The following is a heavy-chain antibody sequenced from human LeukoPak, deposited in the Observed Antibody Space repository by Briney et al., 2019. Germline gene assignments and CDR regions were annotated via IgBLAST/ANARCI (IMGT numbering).Heavy chain of an antibody. V-gene: IGHV4-30-4*08. J-gene: IGHJ4*02. CDR3: ARVRYCSSTSCYKEGYFDY. CDR2: IYYSGST. Sequence: SETLSLTCTVSGGSISSGDYYWSWIRQPPGKGLEWIGYIYYSGSTYYNPSLKSRFTISVDTSKNQFSLKLSSVTAADTAVYYCARVRYCSSTSCYKEGYFDYWGQGTLVTVSS. CDR1: GGSISSGDYY. D-gene: IGHD2-2*02.